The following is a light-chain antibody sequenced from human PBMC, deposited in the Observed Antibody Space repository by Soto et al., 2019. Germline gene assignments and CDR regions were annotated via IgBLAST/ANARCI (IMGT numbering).Light chain of an antibody. CDR1: QSVSSRF. CDR3: HQYDSSRT. J-gene: IGKJ1*01. CDR2: GAS. V-gene: IGKV3-20*01. Sequence: EIVLTQSPGTLSLSPGERATLSCRASQSVSSRFLAWYQQKPGQAPRVLIYGASTRATGIPDRFSGSGSGTDFTLTISSLEPEYFAVYFCHQYDSSRTFGQGTKVEMK.